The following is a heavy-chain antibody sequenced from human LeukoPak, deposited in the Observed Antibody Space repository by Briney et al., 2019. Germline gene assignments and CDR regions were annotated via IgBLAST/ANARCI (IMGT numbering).Heavy chain of an antibody. CDR2: IYYSGST. V-gene: IGHV4-30-4*08. J-gene: IGHJ3*02. Sequence: SWIRQPPGKGLEWIGYIYYSGSTYYNPSLKSRVTISVDTSKNQFSLKLSSVTAADTAVYYCARDGGPNTGNDAFDIWGQGTMVTVSS. CDR3: ARDGGPNTGNDAFDI. D-gene: IGHD3-16*01.